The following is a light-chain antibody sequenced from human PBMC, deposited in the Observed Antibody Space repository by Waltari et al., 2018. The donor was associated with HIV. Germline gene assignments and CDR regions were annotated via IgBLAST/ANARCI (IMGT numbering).Light chain of an antibody. CDR3: CSFAGSSTYV. Sequence: QSALTQPASVSGSPGQSITISCSGTSSDVGGFNLVSCYQHHPGKAPKLMIYEASERPSGVSNRFSGSKSGNTASLTISGLQAEDEADYYCCSFAGSSTYVFGTGTKVTVL. CDR2: EAS. J-gene: IGLJ1*01. CDR1: SSDVGGFNL. V-gene: IGLV2-23*01.